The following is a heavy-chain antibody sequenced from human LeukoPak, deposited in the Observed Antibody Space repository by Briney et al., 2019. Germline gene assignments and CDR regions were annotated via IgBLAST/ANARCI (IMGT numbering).Heavy chain of an antibody. J-gene: IGHJ4*02. CDR1: GFTFNSYA. Sequence: GGSLRLSCAASGFTFNSYAMSWVRQAPGKGLEWVSGISGSGGYTYYADSVKGRFTISRDNSKNTLYLQMNSLRAEDTAVYYCAKGPSVVYTTSWLDYWGQGTLVTVSS. CDR3: AKGPSVVYTTSWLDY. D-gene: IGHD6-13*01. CDR2: ISGSGGYT. V-gene: IGHV3-23*01.